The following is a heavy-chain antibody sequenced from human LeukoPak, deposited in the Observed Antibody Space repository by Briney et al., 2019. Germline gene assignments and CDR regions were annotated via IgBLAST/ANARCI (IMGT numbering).Heavy chain of an antibody. CDR2: INHSGST. CDR3: ARQWSPRMGLWFGELVNWFDP. V-gene: IGHV4-34*01. J-gene: IGHJ5*02. Sequence: SQTLSLTCAVYGGSFSGYYWSCIRQPPGKGLVWIGEINHSGSTNYNPSLKSRVTISVDTSKNQFSLKLSSVTAADTAVYYCARQWSPRMGLWFGELVNWFDPWGQGTLVTVSS. D-gene: IGHD3-10*01. CDR1: GGSFSGYY.